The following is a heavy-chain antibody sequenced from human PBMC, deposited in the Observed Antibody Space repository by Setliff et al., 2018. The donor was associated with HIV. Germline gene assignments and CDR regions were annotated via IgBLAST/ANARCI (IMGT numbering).Heavy chain of an antibody. CDR3: ARRHTAFDP. CDR2: FYYSWNT. CDR1: GASIGRRSDC. J-gene: IGHJ5*02. D-gene: IGHD5-18*01. V-gene: IGHV4-39*01. Sequence: KPSETLSLTCTVSGASIGRRSDCWGWIRQPPGKGLEWIGSFYYSWNTNNNPSLKSRVTISGDTTKNQFSLKLTSVTAADTAMYYCARRHTAFDPWGQGTLVTVSS.